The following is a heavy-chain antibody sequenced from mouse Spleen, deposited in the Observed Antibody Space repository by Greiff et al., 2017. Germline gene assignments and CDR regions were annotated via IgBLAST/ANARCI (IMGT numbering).Heavy chain of an antibody. V-gene: IGHV5-9*01. CDR3: ARQGRTTAYYFDY. D-gene: IGHD1-2*01. Sequence: EVMLVESGGGLVKLGGSLKLSCAASGFTFSSYAMSWVRQTPEKRLEWVATISSGGGNTYYPDSVKGRFTISRDNAKNTLYLQMSSLKSEDTAMYYCARQGRTTAYYFDYWGQGTTLTVSS. J-gene: IGHJ2*01. CDR2: ISSGGGNT. CDR1: GFTFSSYA.